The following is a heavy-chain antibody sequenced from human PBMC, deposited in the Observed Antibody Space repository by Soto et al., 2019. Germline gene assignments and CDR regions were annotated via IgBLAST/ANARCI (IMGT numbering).Heavy chain of an antibody. CDR3: ARGWYYGSGSYYNPYYYYYGMDV. D-gene: IGHD3-10*01. Sequence: KPSETLSLTCAVYGGSFSGYYWSWIRQPPGKGLEWIGEINYSGSTNYNPSLKSRVTISVDTSKNQFSLKLSSVTAADTAVYYCARGWYYGSGSYYNPYYYYYGMDVWGQGTTVTVSS. J-gene: IGHJ6*02. CDR1: GGSFSGYY. V-gene: IGHV4-34*01. CDR2: INYSGST.